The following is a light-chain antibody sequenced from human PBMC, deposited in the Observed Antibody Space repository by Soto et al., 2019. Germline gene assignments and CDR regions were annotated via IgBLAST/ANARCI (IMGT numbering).Light chain of an antibody. CDR3: QQYSLYPWT. V-gene: IGKV1-5*03. J-gene: IGKJ1*01. CDR1: QSIGSW. CDR2: KES. Sequence: DIHMTQSPSTLSASVGDRVTITCRASQSIGSWLAWYQQKPEKAPKLLIYKESILETGVPSRFSGSGSGTEFSLIITSLQPDDFATYYCQQYSLYPWTFGQGTKVDIK.